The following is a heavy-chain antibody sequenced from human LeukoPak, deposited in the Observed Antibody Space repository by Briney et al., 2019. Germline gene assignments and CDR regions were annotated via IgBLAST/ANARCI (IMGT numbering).Heavy chain of an antibody. Sequence: SETLSLTCAVYGGSFSGYYWSWIRQPPGKGLEWIGEINHSGSTNYNPSLKSRVTISVDTSKNQFSLKLSSVAAADTAVYYCAREKPPTTGYCSSTSCQEGDYWGQGTLVTVSS. V-gene: IGHV4-34*01. CDR3: AREKPPTTGYCSSTSCQEGDY. D-gene: IGHD2-2*01. J-gene: IGHJ4*02. CDR2: INHSGST. CDR1: GGSFSGYY.